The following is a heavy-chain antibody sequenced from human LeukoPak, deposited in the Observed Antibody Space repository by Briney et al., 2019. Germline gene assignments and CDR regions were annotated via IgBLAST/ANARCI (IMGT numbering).Heavy chain of an antibody. Sequence: PGGSLRLSCAASGFTFSSYAMSWVRQAPGKGLEWVSAISGSGGSTYYADSVKGRFTISRDNSKNTLYLQMNSLRAEDTAVYYCAKDNVFIPAEGWFDPWGQGTLVTVSS. CDR3: AKDNVFIPAEGWFDP. CDR2: ISGSGGST. D-gene: IGHD2-2*01. CDR1: GFTFSSYA. J-gene: IGHJ5*02. V-gene: IGHV3-23*01.